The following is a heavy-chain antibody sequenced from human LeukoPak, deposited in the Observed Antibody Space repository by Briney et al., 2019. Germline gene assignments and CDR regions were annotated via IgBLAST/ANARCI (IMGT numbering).Heavy chain of an antibody. Sequence: GGSLRLSCAASGFTFSSYAMHWVRQAPGKGLEWVADISYDGSNKYYADSVKGRFTISRDNSKNTLYLQMNSLRAEDTAVYYCASPLIVGATTGYFDYWGQGTLVTVSS. CDR2: ISYDGSNK. CDR3: ASPLIVGATTGYFDY. J-gene: IGHJ4*02. D-gene: IGHD1-26*01. V-gene: IGHV3-30-3*01. CDR1: GFTFSSYA.